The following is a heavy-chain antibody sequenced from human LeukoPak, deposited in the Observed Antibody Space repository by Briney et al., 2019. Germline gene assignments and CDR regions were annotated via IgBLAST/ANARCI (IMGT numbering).Heavy chain of an antibody. CDR2: ISNDGTNT. Sequence: GGSLRLSCAASGFTFTTFPMHWVRQAPGKGLQWVAVISNDGTNTYYAHSVKGRFTISRDNSKNTLFLQMNSLTTEDTAVYYCARGAGTTVYYIDVWGDGTTVTVSS. V-gene: IGHV3-30*01. D-gene: IGHD1-7*01. CDR3: ARGAGTTVYYIDV. CDR1: GFTFTTFP. J-gene: IGHJ6*03.